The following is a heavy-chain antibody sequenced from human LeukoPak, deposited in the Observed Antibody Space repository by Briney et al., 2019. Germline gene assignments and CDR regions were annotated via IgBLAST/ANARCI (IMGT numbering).Heavy chain of an antibody. CDR2: IHSGGGST. V-gene: IGHV1-46*01. D-gene: IGHD1-1*01. CDR1: GYTFTNYY. J-gene: IGHJ4*02. Sequence: ASVKVSCKASGYTFTNYYMHWVRQAPGQGLEWMGIIHSGGGSTTYAQKFQGRVTMTRDTSTSTVYMELSSLRSEDTAVYYCARDGTHHSRDYWGQGTLVTVSS. CDR3: ARDGTHHSRDY.